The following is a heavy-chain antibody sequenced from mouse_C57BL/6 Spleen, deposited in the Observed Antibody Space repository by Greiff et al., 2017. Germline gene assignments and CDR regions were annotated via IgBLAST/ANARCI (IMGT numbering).Heavy chain of an antibody. CDR2: INPNHGGS. CDR3: ARSYDGYYWYFDV. J-gene: IGHJ1*03. CDR1: GYTFTDYY. D-gene: IGHD2-3*01. V-gene: IGHV1-26*01. Sequence: VQLQQSGPELVKPGASVKISCKASGYTFTDYYMNWVKQSHGKSLEWIGDINPNHGGSSYNQKFKGKATLTVDKSSSTAYMALRSLTSEDSAVYYCARSYDGYYWYFDVWGTGTTVTVSS.